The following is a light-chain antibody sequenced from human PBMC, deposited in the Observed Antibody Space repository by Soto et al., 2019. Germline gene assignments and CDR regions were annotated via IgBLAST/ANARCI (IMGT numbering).Light chain of an antibody. CDR3: VQDYNYPFT. V-gene: IGKV1-6*01. Sequence: AIQMTQSPSSLSASVGDRVTITCRASQDIRKDLGWYQQKPGKAPKILIYGASTLQSGVPSRFSGSGSGTDFTLTISSLQPEDFATYYCVQDYNYPFTFGQGTKVDIK. CDR1: QDIRKD. J-gene: IGKJ2*01. CDR2: GAS.